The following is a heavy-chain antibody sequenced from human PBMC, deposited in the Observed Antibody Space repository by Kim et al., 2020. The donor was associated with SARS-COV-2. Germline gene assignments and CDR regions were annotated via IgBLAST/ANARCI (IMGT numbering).Heavy chain of an antibody. CDR3: ARHASYYDILTGYLYYYYMDV. V-gene: IGHV4-59*08. J-gene: IGHJ6*03. CDR1: GGSISSYY. D-gene: IGHD3-9*01. CDR2: IYYSGST. Sequence: SETLSLTCTVSGGSISSYYWSWIRQPPGKGLEWIGYIYYSGSTNYNPSLKSRVTISVDTSKNQFSLKLSSVTAADTAVYYCARHASYYDILTGYLYYYYMDVWGKGTTVTVSS.